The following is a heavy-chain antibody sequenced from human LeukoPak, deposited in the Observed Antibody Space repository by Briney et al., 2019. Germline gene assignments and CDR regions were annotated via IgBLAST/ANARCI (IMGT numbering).Heavy chain of an antibody. V-gene: IGHV3-7*01. CDR1: GFTSSSYW. CDR3: ARLMRMIRFDP. CDR2: INQGESEK. D-gene: IGHD3-16*01. Sequence: GGSLRLSCAASGFTSSSYWMSWVRQAPGKGLEWMASINQGESEKYYVDSVRGRFTISRDTARTSLSLQMNSLKAEDTAVYYCARLMRMIRFDPWGQGTLVSVSS. J-gene: IGHJ5*02.